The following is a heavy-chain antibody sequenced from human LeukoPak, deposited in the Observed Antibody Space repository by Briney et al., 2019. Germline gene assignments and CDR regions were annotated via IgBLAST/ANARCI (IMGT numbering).Heavy chain of an antibody. CDR1: GGSVRSSSYY. Sequence: SETLSLICTVSGGSVRSSSYYWGWIRQPPGKGLEWIGSIYYSRSTYYNPSLKSRVTISVDTSKNQFSLKLSSVTAADTAVYYCARHKITMVRGVPDYWGQGTLVTVSS. J-gene: IGHJ4*02. D-gene: IGHD3-10*01. V-gene: IGHV4-39*01. CDR2: IYYSRST. CDR3: ARHKITMVRGVPDY.